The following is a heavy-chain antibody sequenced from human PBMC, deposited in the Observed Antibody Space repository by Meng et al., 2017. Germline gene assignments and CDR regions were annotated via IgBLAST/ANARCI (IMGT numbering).Heavy chain of an antibody. V-gene: IGHV3-33*08. CDR1: GFTFSSYA. J-gene: IGHJ4*02. Sequence: VWLVESGGGLVQPGGSLRLFGASSGFTFSSYAMRWVRQAPGKGLEWVAVIWYDGSRKYYLGSVRGRFTISRDNSKNTLYLEMNSLRSEDTALYYCARDFDYWGQGTLVTVSS. CDR2: IWYDGSRK. CDR3: ARDFDY.